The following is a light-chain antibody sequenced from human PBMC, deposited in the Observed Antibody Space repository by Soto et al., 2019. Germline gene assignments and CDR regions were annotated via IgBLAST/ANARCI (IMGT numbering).Light chain of an antibody. CDR1: SSDVGGYKY. CDR3: SSYSSSSTLGV. CDR2: EVS. V-gene: IGLV2-14*01. J-gene: IGLJ2*01. Sequence: QSVLTQPASVSGSPGQSITISCTGTSSDVGGYKYVSWYQQHPGKAPKLMIYEVSNRPSGVSNRFSGSKSGNTASLTISGLLPEDEADYYCSSYSSSSTLGVFGGGTKLTVL.